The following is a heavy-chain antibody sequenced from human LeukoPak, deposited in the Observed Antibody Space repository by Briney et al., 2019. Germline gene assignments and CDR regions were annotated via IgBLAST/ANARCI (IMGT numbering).Heavy chain of an antibody. CDR3: ARALYYYGSGSYYTGHWFDP. J-gene: IGHJ5*02. CDR1: GGTFSSYA. D-gene: IGHD3-10*01. Sequence: GASVKVSCKASGGTFSSYAISWVRQAPGQGLEWMGGIIPIFGTANYAQKFQGRVTITADESTSTAYMELSSLRSEDTAVYYCARALYYYGSGSYYTGHWFDPWGQGTLVTVSS. V-gene: IGHV1-69*13. CDR2: IIPIFGTA.